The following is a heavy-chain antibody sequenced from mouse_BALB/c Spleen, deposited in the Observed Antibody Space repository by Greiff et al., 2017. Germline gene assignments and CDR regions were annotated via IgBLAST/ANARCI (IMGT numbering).Heavy chain of an antibody. CDR3: AKHFRITTVVATDYCDY. CDR2: IWGGGST. V-gene: IGHV2-6-5*01. J-gene: IGHJ2*01. D-gene: IGHD1-1*01. Sequence: QVQLQQSGPGLVAPSQSLSITCTVSGFSLTDYGVSWIRQPPGKGLEWLGVIWGGGSTYYNSALKSRLSISKDNSKSQVFLKMNSLQTDDTAMYYCAKHFRITTVVATDYCDYWGQGTTLTVSS. CDR1: GFSLTDYG.